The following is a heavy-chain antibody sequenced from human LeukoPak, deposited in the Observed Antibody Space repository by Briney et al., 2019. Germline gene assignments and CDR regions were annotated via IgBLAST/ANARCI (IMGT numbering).Heavy chain of an antibody. CDR2: INHSGST. Sequence: ASETLSLTCAVYGRSFSGYYWSWLRQPPGKGLEWIGEINHSGSTNYNPSLKSRVTISVDTSKNQFSLTLSSVTAADTAVYYCAREPLSGTYYFDYWGQGTLVTVSS. D-gene: IGHD1-1*01. CDR3: AREPLSGTYYFDY. CDR1: GRSFSGYY. J-gene: IGHJ4*02. V-gene: IGHV4-34*01.